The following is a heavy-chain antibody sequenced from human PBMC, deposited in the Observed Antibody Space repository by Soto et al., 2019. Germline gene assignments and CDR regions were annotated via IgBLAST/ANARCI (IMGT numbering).Heavy chain of an antibody. J-gene: IGHJ2*01. CDR2: IWYDGSNK. D-gene: IGHD5-12*01. V-gene: IGHV3-33*01. Sequence: QVQLVESGGGVVQPGRSLRLSCAASGLTFSSYGMHWVRRAPGKGLEWVAVIWYDGSNKYYADSVKGRFTISRDNSKNTLYLQTNSLRAEDTAVYYCARGRRSRWLQYWYFDLWGRGSLVTVSS. CDR1: GLTFSSYG. CDR3: ARGRRSRWLQYWYFDL.